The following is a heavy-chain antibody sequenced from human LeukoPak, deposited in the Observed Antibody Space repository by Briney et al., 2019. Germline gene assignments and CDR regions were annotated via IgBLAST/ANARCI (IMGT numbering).Heavy chain of an antibody. CDR1: GYTFTGYY. CDR3: ARGWVPIVVVGGSFDP. J-gene: IGHJ5*02. V-gene: IGHV1-2*02. Sequence: ASVKVSCKASGYTFTGYYMHWVRQAPGQGLEWMGWINPNSGGTNYAQKFQGRVTMTRDTSISTAYMELSRLRSDDTAVYYCARGWVPIVVVGGSFDPWGQGTLVTVSS. CDR2: INPNSGGT. D-gene: IGHD2-2*01.